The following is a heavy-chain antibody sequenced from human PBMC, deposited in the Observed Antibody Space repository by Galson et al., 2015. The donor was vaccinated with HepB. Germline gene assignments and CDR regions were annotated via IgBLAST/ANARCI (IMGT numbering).Heavy chain of an antibody. J-gene: IGHJ5*02. Sequence: QSGAEVKKPGESLKISCKGSGYSFTNYWIGWVRQMPGKGLEWMGIIYPSDSDTRYSPSFQGQVTISADKSIGTAYLQWSSLKASDTAMYYCARGPPSGWYGRWFDPWGQGTLVTVSS. D-gene: IGHD6-19*01. CDR3: ARGPPSGWYGRWFDP. CDR2: IYPSDSDT. V-gene: IGHV5-51*01. CDR1: GYSFTNYW.